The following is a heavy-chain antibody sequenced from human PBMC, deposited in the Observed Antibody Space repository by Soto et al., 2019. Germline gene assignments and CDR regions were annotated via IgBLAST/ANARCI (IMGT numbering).Heavy chain of an antibody. CDR3: AKDGTRAVATYAYYYYGMDV. Sequence: GGSLRLSCAASGFTFSSYAMSWVRQAPGKGLEWVSAISGSGGSTYYADSVKGRFTISRDNSKNTLYLQMNSLRAEDTAVYYCAKDGTRAVATYAYYYYGMDVWGQGTTVTVSS. CDR2: ISGSGGST. CDR1: GFTFSSYA. V-gene: IGHV3-23*01. D-gene: IGHD5-12*01. J-gene: IGHJ6*02.